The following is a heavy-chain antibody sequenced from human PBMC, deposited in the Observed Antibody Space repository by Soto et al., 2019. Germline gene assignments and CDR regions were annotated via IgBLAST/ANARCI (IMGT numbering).Heavy chain of an antibody. V-gene: IGHV4-59*04. CDR1: GDSIGSYY. D-gene: IGHD6-13*01. Sequence: PSETLSLTCTVSGDSIGSYYWSWIRQPPGKGLEWIGYIYYSGSTYYNPSLKSRVTISVDTSKNQFSLKLSSVTAADTAVYYCERSSWYNSEPPYYYYYGMDVWGQGTTVTVSS. CDR2: IYYSGST. J-gene: IGHJ6*02. CDR3: ERSSWYNSEPPYYYYYGMDV.